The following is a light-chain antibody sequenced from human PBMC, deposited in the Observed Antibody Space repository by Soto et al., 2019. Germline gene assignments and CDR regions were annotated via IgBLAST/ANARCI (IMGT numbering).Light chain of an antibody. CDR2: EGT. CDR3: CSYLVGSTFVV. J-gene: IGLJ2*01. Sequence: QSVLTQPASVSGSPGQSITISCTGPNSHVGTDSLAYWYQHLPGKAPKLIIYEGTKRPSGVSNRFSGSESGNTASLTISGLHAEVEVDYSCCSYLVGSTFVVFGGRTQLTVL. CDR1: NSHVGTDSL. V-gene: IGLV2-23*03.